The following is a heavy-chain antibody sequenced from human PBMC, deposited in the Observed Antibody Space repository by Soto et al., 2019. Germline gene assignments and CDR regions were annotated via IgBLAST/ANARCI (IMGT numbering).Heavy chain of an antibody. CDR1: GGPISSYY. D-gene: IGHD3-3*01. CDR3: GRGHYDFGSGYPWFDP. CDR2: IYYSGST. J-gene: IGHJ5*02. V-gene: IGHV4-59*01. Sequence: SETLSLTCTVSGGPISSYYWSWIRQPPGKGLEWIGYIYYSGSTNYNPSLKSRVTISVDTSKNQFSLKLSSVTAADTAVYYCGRGHYDFGSGYPWFDPGGQGTLVTVSS.